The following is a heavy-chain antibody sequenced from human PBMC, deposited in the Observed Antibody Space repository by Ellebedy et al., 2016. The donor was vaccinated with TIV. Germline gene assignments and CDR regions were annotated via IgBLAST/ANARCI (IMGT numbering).Heavy chain of an antibody. CDR1: GGSISSYY. D-gene: IGHD6-19*01. Sequence: MPSETLSLTCTVSGGSISSYYWHWIRQHPGKALAWIAYIFYSGSTYYNPSLKSLVTISLDTSKNQFSLRLSSVTAADTAVYYCARSPSYSSGWYPDLEEYYYYGMDVWGQGTTVTVSS. J-gene: IGHJ6*02. V-gene: IGHV4-59*08. CDR2: IFYSGST. CDR3: ARSPSYSSGWYPDLEEYYYYGMDV.